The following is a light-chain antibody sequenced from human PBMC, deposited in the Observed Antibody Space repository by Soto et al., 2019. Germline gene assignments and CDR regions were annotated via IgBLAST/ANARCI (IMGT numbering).Light chain of an antibody. CDR1: QSISSSY. J-gene: IGKJ1*01. Sequence: EIVLTQSPGTLSLSPGERATLSCRASQSISSSYLAWYQQKPGQAPRLLIYGASSRATGIPDRFSGSGCGTDFSLTISRLEPEDFAVYYCQQYGNSPRTFDQGTKVEIK. CDR2: GAS. V-gene: IGKV3-20*01. CDR3: QQYGNSPRT.